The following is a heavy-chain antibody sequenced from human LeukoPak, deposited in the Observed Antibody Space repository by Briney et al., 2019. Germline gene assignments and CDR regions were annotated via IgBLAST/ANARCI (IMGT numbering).Heavy chain of an antibody. D-gene: IGHD1-26*01. CDR1: GGTFSSYA. CDR2: IIPIFGTA. Sequence: SVKVSCKASGGTFSSYAISWVRQAPGQGLEWMGGIIPIFGTANYAQKFQERVTITRDVSTSTAYMELSSLRSEDTAVYYCAAAGGSYSGWGFDIWGQGTVVTVSS. J-gene: IGHJ3*02. CDR3: AAAGGSYSGWGFDI. V-gene: IGHV1-69*05.